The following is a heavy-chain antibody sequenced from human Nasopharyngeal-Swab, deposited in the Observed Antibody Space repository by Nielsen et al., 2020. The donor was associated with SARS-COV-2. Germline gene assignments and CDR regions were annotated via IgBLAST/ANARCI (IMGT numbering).Heavy chain of an antibody. CDR3: AKDRAASAFDI. D-gene: IGHD2-15*01. J-gene: IGHJ3*02. CDR1: GFTLNPYA. Sequence: GESLKISCASSGFTLNPYAMNSVRQAPGKGLDWVSIFTGNGMNTYYAGSVKGRFTISRDHSKNTLYLQMHSLRSEDTAEYYCAKDRAASAFDIWGQGTMVTVSS. V-gene: IGHV3-23*01. CDR2: FTGNGMNT.